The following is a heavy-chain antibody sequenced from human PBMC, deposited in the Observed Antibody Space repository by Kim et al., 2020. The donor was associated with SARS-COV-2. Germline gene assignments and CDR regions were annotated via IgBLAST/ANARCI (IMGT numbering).Heavy chain of an antibody. Sequence: GGSLRLSCAASGFIFKNKAMSWVRQAPGKVLEWVSTVSKSGDKTYYADSVRSRFTISRDNSKNTVYLQMNSLIAEDTAVYYCAKKDGDCCCGAFYYPMDVWGQGTTVTVSS. CDR3: AKKDGDCCCGAFYYPMDV. J-gene: IGHJ6*02. CDR1: GFIFKNKA. CDR2: VSKSGDKT. D-gene: IGHD2-21*02. V-gene: IGHV3-23*01.